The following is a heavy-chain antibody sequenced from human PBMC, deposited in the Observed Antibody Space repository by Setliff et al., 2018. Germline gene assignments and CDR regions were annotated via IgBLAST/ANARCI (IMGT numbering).Heavy chain of an antibody. Sequence: PSETLSLTCTVSGGSISSGGYYWSWIRQHPGKGLEWIGYIYYSGTTYYNPSLKSRVTMSVDTSQNQFSLNLSSVTAADTAVYYCASVTLSGGWDWFDYWGQGTLVTVSS. CDR3: ASVTLSGGWDWFDY. CDR2: IYYSGTT. V-gene: IGHV4-31*03. J-gene: IGHJ4*02. CDR1: GGSISSGGYY. D-gene: IGHD5-12*01.